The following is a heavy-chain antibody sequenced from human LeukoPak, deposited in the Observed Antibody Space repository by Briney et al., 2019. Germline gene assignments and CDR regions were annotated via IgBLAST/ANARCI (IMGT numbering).Heavy chain of an antibody. V-gene: IGHV3-30*18. CDR2: ISYDGSNK. J-gene: IGHJ4*02. CDR1: GFTFSSYG. CDR3: AKDRSTVTTFLDY. D-gene: IGHD4-17*01. Sequence: GGSLRLSCAASGFTFSSYGMHWVRQAPGKGLEWVAVISYDGSNKYYADSVKGRFTISRDNSKNTLYLQMNSLRAEDTAVYYCAKDRSTVTTFLDYWGQGTLVTVSS.